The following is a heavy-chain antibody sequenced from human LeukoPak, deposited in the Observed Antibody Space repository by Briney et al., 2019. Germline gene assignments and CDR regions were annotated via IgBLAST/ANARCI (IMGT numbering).Heavy chain of an antibody. CDR3: ARDGVVPAAIGFDP. D-gene: IGHD2-2*01. Sequence: PSETLSLTCTVSGGSISSGSYYWSWIRQPAGKGLEWIGRIYTSGSTNYNPSLKSRVTISVDTSKNQFSLKLSSVTAADTAVYYCARDGVVPAAIGFDPWGQGTLVTVSS. V-gene: IGHV4-61*02. J-gene: IGHJ5*02. CDR2: IYTSGST. CDR1: GGSISSGSYY.